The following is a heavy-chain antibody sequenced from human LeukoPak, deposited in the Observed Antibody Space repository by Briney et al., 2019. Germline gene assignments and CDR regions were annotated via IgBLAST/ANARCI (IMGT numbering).Heavy chain of an antibody. J-gene: IGHJ4*02. Sequence: GGSLRLSCAASGFTFSSHGMSWVRQAPGKGLEWVSVISGSGDNTYYADSVKGRFTISRDNSKNTLYLQMNSLRAEDTAIYYCAKDSGAWTIGAKKGFDYWGQGTLVIVSS. V-gene: IGHV3-23*01. D-gene: IGHD2-21*02. CDR2: ISGSGDNT. CDR3: AKDSGAWTIGAKKGFDY. CDR1: GFTFSSHG.